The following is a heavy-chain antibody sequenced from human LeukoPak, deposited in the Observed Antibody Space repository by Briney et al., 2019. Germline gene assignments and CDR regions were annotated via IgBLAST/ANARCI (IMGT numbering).Heavy chain of an antibody. CDR3: AREGNRYSGYDVPKGLLDY. J-gene: IGHJ4*02. V-gene: IGHV4-34*01. CDR1: GGSFSGYY. Sequence: SETLSLTCAVYGGSFSGYYWSWIRQPPGKRLEWIGEINHSGSTNYNPSLKSRVTISVDTSKNQFSLKLSSVTAADTAVYYCAREGNRYSGYDVPKGLLDYWGQGTLVTVAS. CDR2: INHSGST. D-gene: IGHD5-12*01.